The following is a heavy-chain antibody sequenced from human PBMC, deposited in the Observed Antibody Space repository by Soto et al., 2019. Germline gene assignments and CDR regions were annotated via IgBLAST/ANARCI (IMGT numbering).Heavy chain of an antibody. Sequence: SETLSLTCAVSGGSISSGGYSWSWIRQSPGKGLERIGYIHYTGNINYNPSLKSRVTISTDTSMNQFSLKLSSMTAADTAVYYCVRATYSGSYWCAFDIWGQGTMVTVSS. CDR3: VRATYSGSYWCAFDI. CDR1: GGSISSGGYS. D-gene: IGHD1-26*01. CDR2: IHYTGNI. J-gene: IGHJ3*02. V-gene: IGHV4-61*08.